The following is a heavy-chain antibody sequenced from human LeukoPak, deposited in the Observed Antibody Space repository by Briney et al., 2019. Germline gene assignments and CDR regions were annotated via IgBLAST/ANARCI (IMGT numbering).Heavy chain of an antibody. J-gene: IGHJ6*03. CDR3: ARGEGTLAGRRWPYSFYYYVDV. V-gene: IGHV4-34*01. D-gene: IGHD6-19*01. CDR2: INHGGTT. CDR1: GGSFSDYY. Sequence: PSETLSLTCVVYGGSFSDYYWTWDRQPPGMGLEWIGEINHGGTTKYNPSLKSRVTISIHTSNNQFSLKLNSVTAADTAVYYCARGEGTLAGRRWPYSFYYYVDVWGKGTTVTVSS.